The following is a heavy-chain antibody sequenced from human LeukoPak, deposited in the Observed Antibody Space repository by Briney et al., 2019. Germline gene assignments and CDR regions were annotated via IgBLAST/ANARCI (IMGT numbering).Heavy chain of an antibody. CDR1: GGTFSSYA. CDR3: ARGHSSSSFDY. D-gene: IGHD6-6*01. J-gene: IGHJ4*02. V-gene: IGHV1-46*01. Sequence: ASVKVSCKASGGTFSSYAISWVRQAPGQGLEWMGIINPSGGSTSYARKFQGRVTMTRDMSTSTVYMDLSSLRSEDTAVYYCARGHSSSSFDYWGQGTLVTVSS. CDR2: INPSGGST.